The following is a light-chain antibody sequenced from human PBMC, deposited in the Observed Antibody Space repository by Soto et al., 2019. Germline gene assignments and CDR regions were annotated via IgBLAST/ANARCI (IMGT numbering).Light chain of an antibody. V-gene: IGKV3-20*01. CDR3: QQYVGWT. J-gene: IGKJ1*01. Sequence: EIVLTQSPGTLSLSPGERATLSCRASHSVGSSHLAWCQQKPVQAPRLLIYGASSRATGVPDRFSGSGSGTDFTLTISRLEPEDSAVYYCQQYVGWTFGQGTKVEIK. CDR2: GAS. CDR1: HSVGSSH.